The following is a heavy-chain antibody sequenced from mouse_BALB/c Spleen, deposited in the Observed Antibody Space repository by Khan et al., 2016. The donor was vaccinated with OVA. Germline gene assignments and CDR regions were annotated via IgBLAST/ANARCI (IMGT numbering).Heavy chain of an antibody. V-gene: IGHV9-4*02. J-gene: IGHJ4*01. CDR3: ARGGAAYYRNDGGAMEY. CDR1: GYTFTTAG. D-gene: IGHD2-14*01. Sequence: QIQLVQSGPELKKPGETVRISCKASGYTFTTAGIQWVQKMPGKGLKWIGWINTHSGVPKYAEDFKGRFAFSLEISVHTAYLQLTNLYNEDTATDFCARGGAAYYRNDGGAMEYWGQGTSVTVSS. CDR2: INTHSGVP.